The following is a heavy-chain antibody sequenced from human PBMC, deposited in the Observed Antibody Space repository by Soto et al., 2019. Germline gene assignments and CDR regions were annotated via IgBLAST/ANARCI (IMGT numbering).Heavy chain of an antibody. V-gene: IGHV1-69*04. CDR1: GGTFSSYT. D-gene: IGHD7-27*01. CDR3: ARDLGSGDSTYYYYGMDV. CDR2: IIPILGIA. J-gene: IGHJ6*02. Sequence: GASVKVSCKASGGTFSSYTISWVRQAPGQGLEWMGRIIPILGIANYAQKFQGRVTITADKSTSTAYMELSSLRSEDTAVYYCARDLGSGDSTYYYYGMDVWGQGTTVTVSS.